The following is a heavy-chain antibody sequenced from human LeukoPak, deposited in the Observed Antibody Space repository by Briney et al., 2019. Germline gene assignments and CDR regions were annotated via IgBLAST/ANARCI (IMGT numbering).Heavy chain of an antibody. Sequence: GGTLRLSCAGSGFTFSSYGMSWVRQAPGKGLEWVSAISGSGGSTYYADSVKGRFTISRDNSKNTLYLQMNSLRAEDTAVYYCARDSYGDANFDSWGQGTLVTVSS. D-gene: IGHD4-17*01. V-gene: IGHV3-23*01. J-gene: IGHJ4*02. CDR1: GFTFSSYG. CDR3: ARDSYGDANFDS. CDR2: ISGSGGST.